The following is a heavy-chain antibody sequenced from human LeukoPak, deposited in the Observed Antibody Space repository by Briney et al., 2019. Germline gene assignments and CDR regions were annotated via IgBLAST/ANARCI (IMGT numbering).Heavy chain of an antibody. D-gene: IGHD1-1*01. J-gene: IGHJ5*02. CDR3: ALRRRLERPPYTFDP. CDR2: VDPEDGEA. CDR1: GYTISDYF. Sequence: ASVKISCNVSGYTISDYFMHWLQQAPGKGLEWLAFVDPEDGEAVIAAKFQDRVTVTADRFTDTVYMELRGLTSAGTAMYFCALRRRLERPPYTFDPWGQGTLVTVSS. V-gene: IGHV1-69-2*01.